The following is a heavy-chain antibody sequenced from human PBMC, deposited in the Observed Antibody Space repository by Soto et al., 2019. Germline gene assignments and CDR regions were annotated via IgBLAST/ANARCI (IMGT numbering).Heavy chain of an antibody. CDR3: ASGSCSSTSCYKEYYFDL. D-gene: IGHD2-2*02. CDR2: IIPMFGTS. CDR1: GGTFSGYA. Sequence: SVKVSCKASGGTFSGYAISWVRQAPGQGLEWMGEIIPMFGTSNYAQKFQGRVTITADESTSTAYMELSSLRSEDTAVYYCASGSCSSTSCYKEYYFDLWGQGTLVTVSS. J-gene: IGHJ4*02. V-gene: IGHV1-69*13.